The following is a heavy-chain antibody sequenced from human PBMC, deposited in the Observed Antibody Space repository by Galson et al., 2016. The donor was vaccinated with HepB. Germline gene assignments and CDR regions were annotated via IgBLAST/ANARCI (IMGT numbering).Heavy chain of an antibody. J-gene: IGHJ5*02. D-gene: IGHD4-11*01. Sequence: SLRLSCATSGFTFSSYSMHWVRQAPGKGLEYVSTISGNGGSTYYADSVKGRFTVSRDNSKNTLYLQMNSLRAEDTAVYYCVRDKVTPGTNWFDPWGQGTLVTVSS. CDR2: ISGNGGST. CDR1: GFTFSSYS. V-gene: IGHV3-64*04. CDR3: VRDKVTPGTNWFDP.